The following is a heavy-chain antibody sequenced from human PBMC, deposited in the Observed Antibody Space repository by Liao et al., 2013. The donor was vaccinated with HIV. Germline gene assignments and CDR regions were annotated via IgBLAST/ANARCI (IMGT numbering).Heavy chain of an antibody. CDR1: GGSISSYY. J-gene: IGHJ3*02. Sequence: QVQLQESGPGLVKPSETLSLTCTVSGGSISSYYWSWIRQPPGKGLEWIGYIYYSGSSNYNPSLKSRVTISVDTSKNQFSLKLSSVTAADTAVYYCAREGTVEPLWDAFDIWGQGDNGHRLF. V-gene: IGHV4-59*01. CDR2: IYYSGSS. CDR3: AREGTVEPLWDAFDI. D-gene: IGHD4-23*01.